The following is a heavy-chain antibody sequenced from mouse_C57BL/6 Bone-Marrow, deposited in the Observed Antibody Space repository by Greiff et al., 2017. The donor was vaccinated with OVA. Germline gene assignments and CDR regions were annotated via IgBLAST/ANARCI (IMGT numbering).Heavy chain of an antibody. CDR3: TSYGNFYAMDY. V-gene: IGHV6-3*01. CDR2: IRLKSDNYAT. CDR1: GFTFSNYW. Sequence: VQLKQSGGGLVQPGGSMKLSCVASGFTFSNYWMNWVRQSPEKGLEWVAQIRLKSDNYATHYAESVKGRFTISRDDSKSSVYLQMNNLRAEDTGIYYCTSYGNFYAMDYWGQGTSVTVSS. J-gene: IGHJ4*01. D-gene: IGHD2-1*01.